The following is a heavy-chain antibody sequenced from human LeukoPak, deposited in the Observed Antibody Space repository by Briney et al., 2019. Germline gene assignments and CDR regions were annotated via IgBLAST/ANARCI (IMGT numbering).Heavy chain of an antibody. CDR2: IWYSGSA. V-gene: IGHV4-38-2*01. CDR1: GYSIRSGYY. Sequence: PSETLSLTCAVSGYSIRSGYYWGWMRQPPGKGLEWIANIWYSGSAYYNPSLQSRVTITVDTSKNQFSLNVKSVTAGDSAVYYCLRHAGGIILTWGQGTRVAVSS. CDR3: LRHAGGIILT. D-gene: IGHD1-1*01. J-gene: IGHJ5*02.